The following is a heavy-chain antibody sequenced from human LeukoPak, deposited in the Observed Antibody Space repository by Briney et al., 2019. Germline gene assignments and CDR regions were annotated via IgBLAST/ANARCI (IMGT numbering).Heavy chain of an antibody. D-gene: IGHD5-12*01. J-gene: IGHJ4*02. V-gene: IGHV4-59*01. Sequence: SETLSLTCTVSGGSISSYYWSWIRQPPGKGLEWIGYIYYSGSTNYNPSLKSRVTMSVDTSKNQFSLKLSSVTAADTAVYYCARDHGQVATTFYFDYWGQGTLVTVSS. CDR2: IYYSGST. CDR1: GGSISSYY. CDR3: ARDHGQVATTFYFDY.